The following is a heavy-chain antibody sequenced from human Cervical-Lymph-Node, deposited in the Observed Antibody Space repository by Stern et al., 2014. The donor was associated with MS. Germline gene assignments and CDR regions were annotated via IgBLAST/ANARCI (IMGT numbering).Heavy chain of an antibody. D-gene: IGHD3-16*01. V-gene: IGHV3-30*04. J-gene: IGHJ4*02. Sequence: VQLLESGGDVVQPGRSLRLSSAASGFNFSNYAIHWVRQAPGKGLEWVAVISNDGNNKYYAESVRGRFTISRDNSKNSLYLHMNSLRPEDTAVYYCATQVWFDYWGQGTLVTVSS. CDR2: ISNDGNNK. CDR3: ATQVWFDY. CDR1: GFNFSNYA.